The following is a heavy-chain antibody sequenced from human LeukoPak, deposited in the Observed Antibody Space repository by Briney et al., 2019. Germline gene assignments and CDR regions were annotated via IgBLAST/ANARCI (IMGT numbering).Heavy chain of an antibody. Sequence: SETLSLTCSVSAGSIGSDYWSWIRQPPGKGLEWIGYIYHSGSTRYNPSLKSRVSISMDTSNNQFSLEVRSVTAADTAVYYCARTHHYDSIGYSFDYWGQGTLVTVSS. CDR3: ARTHHYDSIGYSFDY. CDR2: IYHSGST. V-gene: IGHV4-59*08. D-gene: IGHD3-22*01. J-gene: IGHJ4*02. CDR1: AGSIGSDY.